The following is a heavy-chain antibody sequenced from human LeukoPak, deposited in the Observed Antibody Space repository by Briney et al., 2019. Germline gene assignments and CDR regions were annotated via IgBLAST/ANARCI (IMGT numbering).Heavy chain of an antibody. D-gene: IGHD6-13*01. V-gene: IGHV3-21*01. CDR2: ISTSSHI. J-gene: IGHJ3*02. Sequence: KTGGSLRLSCTASGFTFSSYSMNWVRQAPGKGLEWVSFISTSSHIYYADSVKGRFTISRDNAKNSLYLQMNSLRAEDTAVYYCARDPDSSSWYQKAFDIWGQGTMVTVSS. CDR1: GFTFSSYS. CDR3: ARDPDSSSWYQKAFDI.